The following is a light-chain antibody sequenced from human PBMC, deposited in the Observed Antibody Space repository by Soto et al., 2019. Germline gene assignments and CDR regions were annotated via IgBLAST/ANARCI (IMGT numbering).Light chain of an antibody. Sequence: EIVMTQSPATLSVSPGERATLYCRASQSVNIHLAWYQQKPGQAPRLLIYGASARATGIPAKFSGSGSGTEFTLTISSLQAEDFATYYCQQTYSTPPTFGQGTRREIK. CDR2: GAS. CDR1: QSVNIH. V-gene: IGKV3D-15*01. J-gene: IGKJ5*01. CDR3: QQTYSTPPT.